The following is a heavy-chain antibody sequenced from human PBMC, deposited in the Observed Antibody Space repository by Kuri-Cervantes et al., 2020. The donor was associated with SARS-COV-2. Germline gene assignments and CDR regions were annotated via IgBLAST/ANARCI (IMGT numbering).Heavy chain of an antibody. CDR2: ISWNSGSI. V-gene: IGHV3-9*01. J-gene: IGHJ3*02. CDR1: GFTFDDYA. D-gene: IGHD3-10*01. CDR3: ARALVNIAEIDAFDI. Sequence: SLKISCSASGFTFDDYAMHWVRQAPGKGLECVSAISWNSGSIGYADSVKGRFTISRDNAKNSLYLQMNSLRAEDTAVYYCARALVNIAEIDAFDIWGQGTMVTVSS.